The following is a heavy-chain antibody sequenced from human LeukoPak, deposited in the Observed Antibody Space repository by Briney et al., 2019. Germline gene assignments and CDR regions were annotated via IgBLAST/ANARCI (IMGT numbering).Heavy chain of an antibody. J-gene: IGHJ5*02. CDR1: GFTFSSYS. CDR3: ARDRRQIGYCSGGSCHVFDP. CDR2: ISSSSSYI. V-gene: IGHV3-21*01. Sequence: GGSLRLSCAASGFTFSSYSMNWVRQAPGKGLEWVSSISSSSSYIYYADSVKGRFTISRDNAKNSLYLQMNSLRAEDTAVYYCARDRRQIGYCSGGSCHVFDPWGQGTLVTVSS. D-gene: IGHD2-15*01.